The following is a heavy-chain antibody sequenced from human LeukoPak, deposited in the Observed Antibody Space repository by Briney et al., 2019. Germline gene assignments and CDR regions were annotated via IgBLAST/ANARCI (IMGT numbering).Heavy chain of an antibody. CDR1: GGSISSGSYY. V-gene: IGHV4-61*02. CDR2: IYTSGST. CDR3: ARVQRFGGYYYYMDV. D-gene: IGHD3-10*01. J-gene: IGHJ6*03. Sequence: SETLSLTCTVSGGSISSGSYYWSWIRQPAGKGLEWIGRIYTSGSTNYNPSLKSRVTMSVDTSKNQFSLKLSSVTAADTAVYYCARVQRFGGYYYYMDVWGKGTTVTISS.